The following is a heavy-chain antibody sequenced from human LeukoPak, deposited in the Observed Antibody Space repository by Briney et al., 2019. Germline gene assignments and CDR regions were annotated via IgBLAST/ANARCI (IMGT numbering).Heavy chain of an antibody. CDR3: ARDQEGFDY. CDR2: INPSGGST. Sequence: ASVKVSCKASGYTFTSYYIHWVRQAPGQGLEWMGIINPSGGSTTYAQKFQGRVTVTRDTSTSTVHMELSGLRSEDTAVYYCARDQEGFDYWGQGTLVTVSS. V-gene: IGHV1-46*01. CDR1: GYTFTSYY. J-gene: IGHJ4*02.